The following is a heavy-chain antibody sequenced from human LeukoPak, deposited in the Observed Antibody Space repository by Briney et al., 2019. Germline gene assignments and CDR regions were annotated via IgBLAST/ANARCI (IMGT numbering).Heavy chain of an antibody. D-gene: IGHD5-18*01. CDR2: IKQDGSEK. J-gene: IGHJ4*02. CDR3: VTDVWTAMVTARDY. Sequence: GGSLRLSCAASGFTFSSYWMSWVRQAPGKGLEWVANIKQDGSEKYYVDSVKGRFTISRDNAKNSLYLQMNSLRAEDTAVYYCVTDVWTAMVTARDYWGQGTLVTVSS. CDR1: GFTFSSYW. V-gene: IGHV3-7*01.